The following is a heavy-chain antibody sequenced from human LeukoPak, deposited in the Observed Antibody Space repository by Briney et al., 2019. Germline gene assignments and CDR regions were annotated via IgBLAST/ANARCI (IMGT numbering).Heavy chain of an antibody. CDR2: IIPILGIA. V-gene: IGHV1-69*04. J-gene: IGHJ4*02. D-gene: IGHD3-22*01. CDR3: ARGDYYDSSGYYPAGY. Sequence: SVKVSCKASGGTFSSYAISWVGQAPGQGLEWMGRIIPILGIANYAQKFQGRVTITVDKSTSTAYMELSSLRSEDTAVYYCARGDYYDSSGYYPAGYWGQGTLVTVSS. CDR1: GGTFSSYA.